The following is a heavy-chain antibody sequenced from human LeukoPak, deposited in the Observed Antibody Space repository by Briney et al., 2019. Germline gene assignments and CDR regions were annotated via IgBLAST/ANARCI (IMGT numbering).Heavy chain of an antibody. CDR1: GYTFTSYD. Sequence: GASVKVSCKASGYTFTSYDINWVRQATGQGLEWMGWMNPNSGNTGYAQKFQGRVTMTRNTSISTAYMELSSLRSEDTAVYYCARGRYYDSSGHRRILPDDWGQGTLVTVSS. V-gene: IGHV1-8*01. D-gene: IGHD3-22*01. CDR2: MNPNSGNT. J-gene: IGHJ4*02. CDR3: ARGRYYDSSGHRRILPDD.